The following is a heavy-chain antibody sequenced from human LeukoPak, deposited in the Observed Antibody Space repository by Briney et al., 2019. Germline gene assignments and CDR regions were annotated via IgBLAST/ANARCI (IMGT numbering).Heavy chain of an antibody. Sequence: GGSLRLSCAASGFTFSTYTMNWISQAPGKGLEWLSYIGGGNIWYADSVKGRFTISRDNAKNSLYLQMNSLRAEDTALYYCARDDSWSFDYWGQGALVTVSS. D-gene: IGHD2-21*01. CDR1: GFTFSTYT. CDR3: ARDDSWSFDY. CDR2: IGGGNI. J-gene: IGHJ4*02. V-gene: IGHV3-48*01.